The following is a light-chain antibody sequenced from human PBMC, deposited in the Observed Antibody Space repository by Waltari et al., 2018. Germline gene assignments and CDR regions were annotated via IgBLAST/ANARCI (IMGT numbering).Light chain of an antibody. CDR1: QSVSSSY. V-gene: IGKV3-20*01. CDR2: GAS. J-gene: IGKJ4*01. CDR3: QQYGSSPRT. Sequence: EIVLTQSPGTLSLSPGERATLPCRASQSVSSSYLAWYQQKPGQAPRLLRYGASRRATGIPSRFSGSGSGTDFTLTISRLEPEDFAVYYCQQYGSSPRTFGGGTKVEIK.